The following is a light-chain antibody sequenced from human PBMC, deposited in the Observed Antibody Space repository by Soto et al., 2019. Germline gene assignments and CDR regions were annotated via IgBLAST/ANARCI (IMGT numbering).Light chain of an antibody. J-gene: IGLJ2*01. CDR3: SSHAGSTNLI. CDR2: EVN. CDR1: SSDVGGYNF. V-gene: IGLV2-8*01. Sequence: QPVLTQPPSASGSPGQSVTISCTGTSSDVGGYNFVSWYQQHPGKAPKLMIYEVNRRPSGVPDRFSGSKSGNTASLTVSGLQAEDDADYYCSSHAGSTNLIFGGGTKLTVL.